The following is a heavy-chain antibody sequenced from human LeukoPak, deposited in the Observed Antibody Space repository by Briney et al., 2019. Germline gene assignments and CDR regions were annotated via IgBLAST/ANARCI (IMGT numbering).Heavy chain of an antibody. V-gene: IGHV3-11*06. CDR3: ARETRTLGVAATSWFDL. D-gene: IGHD2-15*01. J-gene: IGHJ5*02. CDR2: ISSSSSYT. CDR1: GFTFSDYY. Sequence: GGTLRLSCAASGFTFSDYYMSWIRQAPGKGLEWVSYISSSSSYTNYADSVKGRFTISRDNAKNSLYLQMNSLRAEDTAVYYCARETRTLGVAATSWFDLWGQGTLATVSS.